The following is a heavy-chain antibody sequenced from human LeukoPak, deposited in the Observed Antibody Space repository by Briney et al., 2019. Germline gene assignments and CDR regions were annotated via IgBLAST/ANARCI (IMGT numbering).Heavy chain of an antibody. J-gene: IGHJ5*02. Sequence: GESLQISCKGSGYIFTNYWIGWVRQMPGKGLEWMGSIYPGDSDTRYSPSFQGQVAISADKSITTAYLQWSSLKASDPAIYYCARSAYCTSASCLGAPDWFDPWGQGTLVTVSS. CDR3: ARSAYCTSASCLGAPDWFDP. CDR1: GYIFTNYW. D-gene: IGHD2-2*01. V-gene: IGHV5-51*01. CDR2: IYPGDSDT.